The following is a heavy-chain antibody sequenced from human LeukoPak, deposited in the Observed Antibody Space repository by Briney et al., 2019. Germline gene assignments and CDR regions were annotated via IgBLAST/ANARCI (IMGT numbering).Heavy chain of an antibody. V-gene: IGHV6-1*01. CDR3: ARDVWARSWNYEGGYFDY. CDR1: GDSVSSNSAA. CDR2: TYYRSKWYN. J-gene: IGHJ4*02. Sequence: SQTLSLTCAISGDSVSSNSAAWNWIRQSPSRGLEWLGRTYYRSKWYNDYAVSVKSRITINPDTSKNQFSLQLNSVTPEDTAVYYCARDVWARSWNYEGGYFDYWGQGTLVTVSS. D-gene: IGHD1-7*01.